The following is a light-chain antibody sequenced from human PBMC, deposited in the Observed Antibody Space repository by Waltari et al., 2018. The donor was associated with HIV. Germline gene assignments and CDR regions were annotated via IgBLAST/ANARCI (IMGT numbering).Light chain of an antibody. CDR1: SSNIGNNS. V-gene: IGLV1-51*01. Sequence: QSVLTQPPSVSATPGQKVTISCSGSSSNIGNNSVSWYQHLPGTAPKVIIYDNNHRPSGIPDRFSGSKSGTSATLGITGLQTGDEADYYCGTWDTNLNVLAFGGGTRLTVL. CDR2: DNN. J-gene: IGLJ2*01. CDR3: GTWDTNLNVLA.